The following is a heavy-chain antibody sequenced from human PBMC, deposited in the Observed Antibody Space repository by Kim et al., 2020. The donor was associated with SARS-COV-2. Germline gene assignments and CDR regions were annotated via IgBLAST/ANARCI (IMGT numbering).Heavy chain of an antibody. CDR2: IYYSGST. CDR3: ARHPSLWMQLWSYFDY. D-gene: IGHD5-18*01. J-gene: IGHJ4*02. CDR1: GGSISSSTYY. Sequence: SETLSLTCTVSGGSISSSTYYWGWIRQPPGKGLEWIGSIYYSGSTYCNPSLKSRVTISVDTSKNQFSLKLSSVTAADTAVYYCARHPSLWMQLWSYFDYWGQGTLVTVSS. V-gene: IGHV4-39*01.